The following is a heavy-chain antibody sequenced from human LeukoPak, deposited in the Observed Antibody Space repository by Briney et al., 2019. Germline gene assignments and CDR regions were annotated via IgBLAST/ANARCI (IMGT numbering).Heavy chain of an antibody. CDR1: GYTFTSYD. D-gene: IGHD6-13*01. Sequence: ASVKVSCKASGYTFTSYDINWVRQATGQGLEWMGWMNPNSGNTGYAQKFQGRVTITRNTSISTAYMELSSLRSEDTAVYYCARDRRIRSSWHHTTRRNWFDPWGQGTLVTVSS. V-gene: IGHV1-8*03. J-gene: IGHJ5*02. CDR2: MNPNSGNT. CDR3: ARDRRIRSSWHHTTRRNWFDP.